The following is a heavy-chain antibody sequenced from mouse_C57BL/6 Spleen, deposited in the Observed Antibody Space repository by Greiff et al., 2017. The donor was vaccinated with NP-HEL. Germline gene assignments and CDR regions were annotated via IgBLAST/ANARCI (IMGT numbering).Heavy chain of an antibody. CDR2: IDPNSGGT. J-gene: IGHJ2*01. D-gene: IGHD1-1*01. Sequence: QVQLKQPGAELVKPGASVKLSCKASGYTFTSYWMHWVKQRPGRGLEWIGRIDPNSGGTKYNEKFKSKATLTVDKPSSTAYMQLSSLTSEDSAVYYCARFPITTGFDYWGQGTTLTVSS. CDR3: ARFPITTGFDY. V-gene: IGHV1-72*01. CDR1: GYTFTSYW.